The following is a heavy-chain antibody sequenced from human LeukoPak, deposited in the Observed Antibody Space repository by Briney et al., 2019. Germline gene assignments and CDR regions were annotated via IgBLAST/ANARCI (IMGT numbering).Heavy chain of an antibody. D-gene: IGHD4-11*01. J-gene: IGHJ4*02. CDR2: IRYDGSNK. CDR1: GFTFSSYG. CDR3: ARSASKFTPPGY. Sequence: GGSLRLSCAASGFTFSSYGMHWVRQAPGKGLEWVAFIRYDGSNKYYADSVKGRFTISRDNSKNTLYLQMNSLRAEDTAVYYCARSASKFTPPGYWGQGTLVTVSS. V-gene: IGHV3-30*02.